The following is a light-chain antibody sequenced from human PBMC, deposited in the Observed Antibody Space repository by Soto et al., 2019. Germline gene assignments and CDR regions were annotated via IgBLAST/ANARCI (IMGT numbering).Light chain of an antibody. CDR1: QSLVYSDGNTY. CDR2: HVS. CDR3: MQGTHWPPA. Sequence: DVVMTQSPLSLPVTLGQPASISCRSSQSLVYSDGNTYLNWFQQRPGQSPRRLIYHVSNRDSGVPDRFSGSGSGTDFTLTISRVEAEDVGFYYCMQGTHWPPAFGQGTRVEIK. V-gene: IGKV2-30*01. J-gene: IGKJ1*01.